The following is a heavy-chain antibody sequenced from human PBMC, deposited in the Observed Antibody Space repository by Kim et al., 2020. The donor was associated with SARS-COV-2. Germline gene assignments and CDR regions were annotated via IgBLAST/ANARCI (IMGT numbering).Heavy chain of an antibody. D-gene: IGHD3-22*01. V-gene: IGHV1-69*01. J-gene: IGHJ3*02. CDR3: ARDHDSSGYYNAFDI. Sequence: QKFQGRVTITADESTSTAYMELSSMRSEDTAVYYCARDHDSSGYYNAFDIWGQGTMVTVSS.